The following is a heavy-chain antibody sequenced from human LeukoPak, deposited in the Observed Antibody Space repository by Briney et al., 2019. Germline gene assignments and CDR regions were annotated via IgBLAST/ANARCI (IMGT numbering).Heavy chain of an antibody. CDR1: GGSISSSSYY. J-gene: IGHJ4*02. V-gene: IGHV4-39*07. CDR3: AGDPYYGSGFVEYY. Sequence: TPSETLSLTCTVSGGSISSSSYYWGWIRQPPGKGLEWIGSIFHSGTTYFNPSLKSRVTISVDTSKNQFSLNLSSVTAADTAVYYCAGDPYYGSGFVEYYWGQGTLVTVSS. CDR2: IFHSGTT. D-gene: IGHD3-10*01.